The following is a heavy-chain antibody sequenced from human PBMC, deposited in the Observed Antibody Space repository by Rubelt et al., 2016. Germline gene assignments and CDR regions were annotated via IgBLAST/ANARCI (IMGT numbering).Heavy chain of an antibody. V-gene: IGHV1/OR15-9*01. CDR3: ARGSTVTTLYGMDV. J-gene: IGHJ6*02. CDR2: MCPSDGSI. D-gene: IGHD4-11*01. Sequence: AQGLEWMGRMCPSDGSISYAEKFQGRVTMTRDTSTSTAYMELSSLRSEDTAVYYCARGSTVTTLYGMDVWGQGTTVTVSS.